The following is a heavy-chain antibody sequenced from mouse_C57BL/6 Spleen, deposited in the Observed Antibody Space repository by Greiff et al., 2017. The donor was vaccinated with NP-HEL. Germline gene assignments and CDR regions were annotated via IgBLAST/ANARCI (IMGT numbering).Heavy chain of an antibody. Sequence: EVMLLESGGGLVQPGGSMKLSCAASGFTFSNYWMNLVRQSPEEGLEWCAQFRLKSDNYSTHSSESVKGRITISRDDSKSNVDLQMNNSRAEDTGIYDCTELGLFDYWGQGTTLTVSS. J-gene: IGHJ2*01. CDR1: GFTFSNYW. CDR2: FRLKSDNYST. CDR3: TELGLFDY. V-gene: IGHV6-3*01. D-gene: IGHD4-1*01.